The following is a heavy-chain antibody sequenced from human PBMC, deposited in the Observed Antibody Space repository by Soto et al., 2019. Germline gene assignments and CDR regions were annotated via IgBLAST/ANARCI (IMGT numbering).Heavy chain of an antibody. J-gene: IGHJ6*02. D-gene: IGHD3-3*01. Sequence: GGSLRLSCTASGFTFGDYAMSWVRQAPGKGLEWVGFIRSKAYGGTTEYAASVKGRFTISRDDSKSIAYLQMNSLRTEDTAVYYCRVTTIFGVYYYYGMDVWGQGTTVTVSS. CDR1: GFTFGDYA. V-gene: IGHV3-49*04. CDR3: RVTTIFGVYYYYGMDV. CDR2: IRSKAYGGTT.